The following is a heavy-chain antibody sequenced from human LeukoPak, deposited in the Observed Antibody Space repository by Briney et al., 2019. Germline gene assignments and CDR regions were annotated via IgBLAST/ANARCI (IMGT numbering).Heavy chain of an antibody. V-gene: IGHV3-30*04. J-gene: IGHJ4*02. CDR2: ISYDGREE. Sequence: GRSLRLSCAASGFSFGDYAMHWVRQAPGKGLEWVALISYDGREEYYADSVKGRFTISRDNPKNTVSLQMNSLRPEDTAVYYCAREDRGWYPAYWGQGTLVTVSS. CDR1: GFSFGDYA. D-gene: IGHD6-19*01. CDR3: AREDRGWYPAY.